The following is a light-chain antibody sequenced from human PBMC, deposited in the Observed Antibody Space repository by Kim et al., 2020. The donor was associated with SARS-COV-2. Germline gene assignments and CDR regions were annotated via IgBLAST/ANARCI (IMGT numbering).Light chain of an antibody. Sequence: PGPTAKITCSRVALPKELAYWCRQTPRQAPVLVISKDNERPSGLPERFSGSTSGKTVTLTISGVQAEDEADYYCQSADSSDTFWVFGGGTQLTVL. CDR3: QSADSSDTFWV. J-gene: IGLJ3*02. V-gene: IGLV3-25*03. CDR2: KDN. CDR1: ALPKEL.